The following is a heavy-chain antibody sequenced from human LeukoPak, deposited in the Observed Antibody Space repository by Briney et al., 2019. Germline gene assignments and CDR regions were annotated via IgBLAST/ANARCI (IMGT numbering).Heavy chain of an antibody. CDR2: ISGNGVST. CDR1: GFTFSTYP. Sequence: GGSLRLSCSASGFTFSTYPMHWVRRGPGKGLEYVSAISGNGVSTYYADSVKDRFFISRDNSKNTLYLQMRSLRTEDTAVYYCVKDFDSSWSNWFDVWGQGTLVTVSS. J-gene: IGHJ5*02. CDR3: VKDFDSSWSNWFDV. D-gene: IGHD3-22*01. V-gene: IGHV3-64D*06.